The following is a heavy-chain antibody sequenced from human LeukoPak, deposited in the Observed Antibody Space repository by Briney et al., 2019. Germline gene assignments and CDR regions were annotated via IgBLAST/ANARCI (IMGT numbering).Heavy chain of an antibody. CDR1: GGTFSSYA. Sequence: SVKVSCKASGGTFSSYAISWVRQAPGQGLEWMGRIIPILVRASYAQKFQGRVTITADKSSSTAYCSLTSLRSEDTSVLKCVCRGGDYCGSGSPYYYHYGMDVWGQGTTVTVSS. D-gene: IGHD3-10*01. CDR2: IIPILVRA. CDR3: VCRGGDYCGSGSPYYYHYGMDV. J-gene: IGHJ6*02. V-gene: IGHV1-69*04.